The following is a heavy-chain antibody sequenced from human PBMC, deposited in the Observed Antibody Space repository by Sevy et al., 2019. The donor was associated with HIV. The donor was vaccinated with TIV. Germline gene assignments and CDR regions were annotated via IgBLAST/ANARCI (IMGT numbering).Heavy chain of an antibody. V-gene: IGHV1-69*05. CDR3: VGASETPGGSYLLYYGMDV. CDR2: IIPIFGTA. Sequence: ASVKVSCKASGGTFSSYAISWVRQAPGQGLEWMGGIIPIFGTANYAQRFQGRVTITTDESTSTAYMELSSLRSEDTAGYYCVGASETPGGSYLLYYGMDVWGQGTRVTVSS. J-gene: IGHJ6*02. D-gene: IGHD1-26*01. CDR1: GGTFSSYA.